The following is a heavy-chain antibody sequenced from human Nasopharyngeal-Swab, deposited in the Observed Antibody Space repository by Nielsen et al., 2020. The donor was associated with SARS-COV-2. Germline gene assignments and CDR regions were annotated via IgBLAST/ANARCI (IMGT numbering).Heavy chain of an antibody. D-gene: IGHD6-6*01. CDR3: ASSSSEKRGHDA. CDR1: GRSFSGSAW. CDR2: TSPDGGT. J-gene: IGHJ5*02. V-gene: IGHV4-4*02. Sequence: SEPLSLTCPPPGRSFSGSAWWSWARQPPGKGLEWIAETSPDGGTNYNPSLKGRVIVSVDTSKNLFSLSLKSVTAADTAVYYCASSSSEKRGHDAWGQGTLVTVSS.